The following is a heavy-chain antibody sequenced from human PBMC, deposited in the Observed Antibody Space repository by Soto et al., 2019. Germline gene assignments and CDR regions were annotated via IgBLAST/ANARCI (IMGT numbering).Heavy chain of an antibody. CDR3: VRGGRRWGDY. V-gene: IGHV3-48*03. Sequence: VQLVESEGGLVQPGESLRLSCAASGFTFNSYEMNWVRQAPGKGLEWISYISASGKTRYFADSVTGRFNISRDNANNALYLQMNSLRAGDTAVYYCVRGGRRWGDYWGPGTLVSVSS. D-gene: IGHD4-17*01. J-gene: IGHJ4*02. CDR2: ISASGKTR. CDR1: GFTFNSYE.